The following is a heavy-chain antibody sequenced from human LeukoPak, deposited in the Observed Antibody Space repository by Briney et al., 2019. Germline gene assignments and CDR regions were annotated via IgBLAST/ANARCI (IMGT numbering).Heavy chain of an antibody. V-gene: IGHV4-31*03. J-gene: IGHJ4*02. CDR2: IYYSGGT. CDR1: GGSISSGGYY. Sequence: SETLSLTCTVSGGSISSGGYYWSWIRQHPGKGLEWIGYIYYSGGTYYNPSLKSRVTISVDTSKNQFSLKLSSVTAADTAVYYCARGWQWLVLNNWGQGTLVTVSS. D-gene: IGHD6-19*01. CDR3: ARGWQWLVLNN.